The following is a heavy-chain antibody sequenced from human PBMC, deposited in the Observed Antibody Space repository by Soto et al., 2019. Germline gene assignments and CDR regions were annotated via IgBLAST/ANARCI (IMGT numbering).Heavy chain of an antibody. CDR3: AKDRKSGSGWYWDY. D-gene: IGHD6-19*01. J-gene: IGHJ4*02. Sequence: EVQVLESGGGLVQPGGSLRLSCAVSGFTFSSYAMSWVRQAPGKGLEWVSGISGSGGSTYSADSVKGRFTISRDNSNNTLYLQMNSLRAEDTAVYYCAKDRKSGSGWYWDYWGQGTLVTVSS. CDR2: ISGSGGST. CDR1: GFTFSSYA. V-gene: IGHV3-23*01.